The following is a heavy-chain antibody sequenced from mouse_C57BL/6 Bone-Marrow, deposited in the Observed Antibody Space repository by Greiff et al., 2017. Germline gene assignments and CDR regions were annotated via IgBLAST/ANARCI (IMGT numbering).Heavy chain of an antibody. CDR2: IHPNSGST. D-gene: IGHD4-1*01. Sequence: VQLQQPGAELVKPGASVKLSCKASGYTFTSYWMHWVKQRPGQGLEWIGMIHPNSGSTNSNEKFKSKDTLTVDKYSSTAYMQLSSLTSEDSAVYYCARGRLGREWFAYWGKGTLVTVSA. J-gene: IGHJ3*01. CDR3: ARGRLGREWFAY. CDR1: GYTFTSYW. V-gene: IGHV1-64*01.